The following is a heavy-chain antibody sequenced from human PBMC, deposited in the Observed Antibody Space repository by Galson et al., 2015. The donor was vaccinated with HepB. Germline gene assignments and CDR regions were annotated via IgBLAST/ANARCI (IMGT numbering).Heavy chain of an antibody. D-gene: IGHD3-16*01. CDR2: ISSSSSYI. V-gene: IGHV3-21*01. CDR3: ARDRFLGGATSP. CDR1: GFTFSSYS. J-gene: IGHJ5*02. Sequence: SLRLSCAASGFTFSSYSMDWVRQAPGKGLEWVSSISSSSSYIYYADSVKGRFTISRDNAKNSLYLQMNSLRAEDTAVYYCARDRFLGGATSPWGQGTLVTVSS.